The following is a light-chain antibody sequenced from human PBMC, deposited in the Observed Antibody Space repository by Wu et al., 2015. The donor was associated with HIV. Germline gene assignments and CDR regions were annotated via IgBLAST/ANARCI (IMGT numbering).Light chain of an antibody. CDR1: QSVGDY. CDR2: GAS. J-gene: IGKJ1*01. V-gene: IGKV3-20*01. CDR3: QQYGSSPWT. Sequence: EIVLTQSPATLSLSPGERATLSCRASQSVGDYLAWFQQKPGQAPRLVIYGASRRATGIPDRFSGGGSGTGFTLTITRLEPEDFAVYYCQQYGSSPWTFGQGTKVEIK.